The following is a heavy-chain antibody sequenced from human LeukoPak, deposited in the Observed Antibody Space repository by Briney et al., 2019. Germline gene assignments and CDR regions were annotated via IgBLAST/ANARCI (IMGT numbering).Heavy chain of an antibody. CDR2: INPNSGGT. V-gene: IGHV1-2*02. J-gene: IGHJ4*02. CDR1: GYTFTGYY. Sequence: ASVKVSCKASGYTFTGYYMHWVRQAPGQGLEWMGWINPNSGGTNYAQKFQGRVTMTRDTSITTAYMELSRLTYDDTAVYYCARDRGTYSDYWGQGTLVTVSS. CDR3: ARDRGTYSDY.